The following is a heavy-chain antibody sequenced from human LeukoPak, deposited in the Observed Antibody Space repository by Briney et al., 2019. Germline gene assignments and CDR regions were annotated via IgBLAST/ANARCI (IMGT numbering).Heavy chain of an antibody. CDR1: GGSISSGGYY. Sequence: SETLSLTCTVSGGSISSGGYYWSWIRQHPGTGLEWIGYIYYSGSTYYNPSLKSRVTISVDTSKNQFSLKLSSVTAADTAVYYCARRRGTYDSSGLYYFDYWGQGTLVTVSS. V-gene: IGHV4-31*03. CDR3: ARRRGTYDSSGLYYFDY. D-gene: IGHD3-22*01. J-gene: IGHJ4*02. CDR2: IYYSGST.